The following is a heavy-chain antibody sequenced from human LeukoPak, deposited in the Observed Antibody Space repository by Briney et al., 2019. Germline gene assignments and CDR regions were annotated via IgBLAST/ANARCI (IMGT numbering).Heavy chain of an antibody. D-gene: IGHD6-13*01. J-gene: IGHJ4*02. CDR2: ISGGGGST. CDR3: AREGGSCTSNSCSDYFDY. CDR1: GFTFARHT. Sequence: GGSLRLSCAGSGFTFARHTLTWVRQAPGMGLEWVSTISGGGGSTHYADSVKGRFTISRDNSKDTVFLQMNNLRAEDTAIYYCAREGGSCTSNSCSDYFDYWGQGTLVTVSP. V-gene: IGHV3-23*01.